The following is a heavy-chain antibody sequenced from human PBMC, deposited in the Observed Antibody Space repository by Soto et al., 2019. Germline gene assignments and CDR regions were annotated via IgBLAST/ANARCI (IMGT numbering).Heavy chain of an antibody. J-gene: IGHJ6*02. CDR3: AREEESSPDYYYGMDV. CDR1: GGTFSSYA. CDR2: IIPIFGTA. Sequence: ASVKVSCKASGGTFSSYAISWVRQAPGQGLEWMGGIIPIFGTANYAQKFQGRVTITADESTSTAYMELSSLRSEDTVVYYCAREEESSPDYYYGMDVWGQGTTVTVSS. V-gene: IGHV1-69*13.